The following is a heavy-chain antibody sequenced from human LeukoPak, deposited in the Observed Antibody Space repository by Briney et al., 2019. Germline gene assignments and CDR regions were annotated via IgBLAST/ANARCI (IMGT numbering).Heavy chain of an antibody. Sequence: PGGSLRLSCAASGFTFSSYWMSWVRQAPGKGLEWVANIKQDGSEKYYVDSVKGRFTISRDNAKNSLYLQMNSLRAEDTAVYYCATGFFYFYYMDVWGKGTRSPSP. D-gene: IGHD1-1*01. CDR3: ATGFFYFYYMDV. CDR1: GFTFSSYW. V-gene: IGHV3-7*01. J-gene: IGHJ6*03. CDR2: IKQDGSEK.